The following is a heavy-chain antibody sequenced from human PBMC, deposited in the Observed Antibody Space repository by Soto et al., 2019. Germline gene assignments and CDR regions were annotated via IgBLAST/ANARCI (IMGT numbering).Heavy chain of an antibody. Sequence: QVQLVQSGAAVKKPGASVKVSCKASGYTFTGYYMHWVRQAPGQGLEWMGWINPNSGGTNYAQKVQGWVTMTRDTSIRPAYHELSMLRYDDTAVYCCAKSLGYWSGGSCYFKFYYLGKDGWGQGTTVTVSS. CDR2: INPNSGGT. CDR1: GYTFTGYY. CDR3: AKSLGYWSGGSCYFKFYYLGKDG. J-gene: IGHJ6*02. D-gene: IGHD2-15*01. V-gene: IGHV1-2*04.